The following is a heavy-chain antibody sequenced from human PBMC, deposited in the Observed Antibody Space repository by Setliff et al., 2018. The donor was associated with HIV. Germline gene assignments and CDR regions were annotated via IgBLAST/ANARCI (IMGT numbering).Heavy chain of an antibody. J-gene: IGHJ6*03. CDR2: INHSGST. CDR1: GGSFSGYY. V-gene: IGHV4-34*01. CDR3: NIYYYYYMDV. Sequence: ETLSLTCAVYGGSFSGYYWSWIRQPPGKGLEWTGEINHSGSTNYNPSLKSRVTISVDTSKNQFSLKLSSVTAADTAVYYCNIYYYYYMDVWGKGTTVTVSS.